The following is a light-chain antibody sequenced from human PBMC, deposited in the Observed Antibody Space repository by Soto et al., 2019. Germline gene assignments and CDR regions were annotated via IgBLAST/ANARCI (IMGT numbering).Light chain of an antibody. V-gene: IGKV1-5*03. Sequence: DIPMTQSPSTLSASVGDRVTITCRASQSVSSWLAWYQQKPGKAPKLLIYKASSLESGVPSRFSGIGSGTVFTLTISSLQPDDFATYYCQHYNSYPYTFGQGTKLEFK. CDR3: QHYNSYPYT. CDR2: KAS. J-gene: IGKJ2*01. CDR1: QSVSSW.